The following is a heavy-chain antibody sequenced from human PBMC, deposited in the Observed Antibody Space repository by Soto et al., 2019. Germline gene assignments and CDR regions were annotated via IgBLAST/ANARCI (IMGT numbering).Heavy chain of an antibody. V-gene: IGHV3-23*01. CDR1: GFTFSSYA. CDR3: AKGIHSSSWYFLTYFDY. J-gene: IGHJ4*02. CDR2: ISGSGGST. Sequence: VQLLESGGGLVQPGGSLRLSCAASGFTFSSYAMSWVRQAPGKGLEWVSAISGSGGSTYYADSVKGRFTISRDNSKNTLYLQMNSLRAEDTAVYYCAKGIHSSSWYFLTYFDYWGQGTLVTVSS. D-gene: IGHD6-13*01.